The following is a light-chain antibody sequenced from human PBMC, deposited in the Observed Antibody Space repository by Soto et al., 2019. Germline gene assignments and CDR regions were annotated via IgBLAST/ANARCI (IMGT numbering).Light chain of an antibody. Sequence: QSALTQPRSVSGSPGQSITISCSGTIRDIGGYNFISWYQQHPGTAPKIIIYDVSTRPSGVPDRFSGSTSGNTASLTISGLQAEDDAFYYCCSYAGSNTLVFGGGTKVTVL. CDR3: CSYAGSNTLV. CDR1: IRDIGGYNF. CDR2: DVS. V-gene: IGLV2-11*01. J-gene: IGLJ2*01.